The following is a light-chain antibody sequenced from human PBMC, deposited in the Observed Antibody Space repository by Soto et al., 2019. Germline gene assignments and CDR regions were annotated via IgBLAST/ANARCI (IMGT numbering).Light chain of an antibody. CDR2: GAS. J-gene: IGKJ3*01. Sequence: EIVLTQSPGTLSLSPGATATLSCRASQSVSRNYLAWFQQKPGQAPRLLIHGASSRAAGTPDRFNGSGSGTDFTLTISRLEPEDFAVYFCHHYGDSPIYTFGPGTKVDFK. CDR1: QSVSRNY. CDR3: HHYGDSPIYT. V-gene: IGKV3-20*01.